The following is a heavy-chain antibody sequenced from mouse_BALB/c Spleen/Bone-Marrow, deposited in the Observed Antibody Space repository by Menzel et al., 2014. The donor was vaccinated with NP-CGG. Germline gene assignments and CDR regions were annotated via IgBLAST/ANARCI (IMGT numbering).Heavy chain of an antibody. CDR3: ARHYYGSSYWYFDV. J-gene: IGHJ1*01. Sequence: VKLMDSGPGLVAPSQSLSITCTISGFSLTSYGVHWVRQPPGKGLEWLVVIWSDGSTTYNSALKSRLSISKDNSKSQVFLKMNSLQTDDTAMYYCARHYYGSSYWYFDVWGAGTTVTVSS. CDR1: GFSLTSYG. V-gene: IGHV2-6-1*01. D-gene: IGHD1-1*01. CDR2: IWSDGST.